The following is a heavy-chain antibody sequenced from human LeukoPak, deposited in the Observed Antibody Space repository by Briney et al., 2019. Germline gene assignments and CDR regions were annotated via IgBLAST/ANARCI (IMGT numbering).Heavy chain of an antibody. CDR3: ARSGITMVRGVIYGMDV. CDR2: INPSGGST. Sequence: GASVKVSCKASGYTFTSCYMHWVRQAPGQGLEWMGIINPSGGSTSYAQKFQGRVTMTRDTSTSTVYMELSSLRSEDTAVYYCARSGITMVRGVIYGMDVWGQGITVTVSS. D-gene: IGHD3-10*01. J-gene: IGHJ6*02. CDR1: GYTFTSCY. V-gene: IGHV1-46*01.